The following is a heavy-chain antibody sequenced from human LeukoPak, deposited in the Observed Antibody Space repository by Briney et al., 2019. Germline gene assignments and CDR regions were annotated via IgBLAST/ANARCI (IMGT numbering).Heavy chain of an antibody. CDR3: ARDPDISGSKGLDY. J-gene: IGHJ4*02. D-gene: IGHD1-26*01. CDR1: GYTLTELS. CDR2: FDPEDGET. Sequence: ASVKVSCKVSGYTLTELSMHWVRQAPGKGLEWMGGFDPEDGETIYAQKFQGRVTMTEDTSTDTAYMELSSLRSEDTAVYYCARDPDISGSKGLDYWGQGTLVTVSS. V-gene: IGHV1-24*01.